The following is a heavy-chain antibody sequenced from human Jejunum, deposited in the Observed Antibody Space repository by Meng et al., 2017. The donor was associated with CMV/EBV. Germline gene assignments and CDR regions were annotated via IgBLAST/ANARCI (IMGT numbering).Heavy chain of an antibody. V-gene: IGHV3-23*01. CDR3: AKSLVDTAMDLDE. CDR1: GFTFSSFA. Sequence: AAGFTFSSFARTWVRQAPGKGLEWVSTIDSSDRTYYADSVRGRFTISRDNSMNTLHLQMNSLRAEDTAVYYCAKSLVDTAMDLDEWSQETLVTVSS. CDR2: IDSSDRT. D-gene: IGHD5-18*01. J-gene: IGHJ4*02.